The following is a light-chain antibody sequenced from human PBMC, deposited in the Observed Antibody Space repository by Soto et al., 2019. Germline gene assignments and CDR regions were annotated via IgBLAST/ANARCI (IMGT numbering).Light chain of an antibody. CDR2: GAS. CDR3: QQRSNWPRT. J-gene: IGKJ5*01. Sequence: WYQQKPGQAPRLLIYGASTRATGIPARFSGSGSGTDFTLTISSLEPEDFAVYYCQQRSNWPRTFGQGTRLEI. V-gene: IGKV3-11*01.